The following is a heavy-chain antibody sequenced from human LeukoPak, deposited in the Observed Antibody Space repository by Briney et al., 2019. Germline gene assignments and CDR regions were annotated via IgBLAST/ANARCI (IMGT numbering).Heavy chain of an antibody. CDR3: ARGGYSYGTSFDY. D-gene: IGHD5-18*01. CDR2: SILIFGIA. V-gene: IGHV1-69*05. CDR1: GGTFSSYA. J-gene: IGHJ4*02. Sequence: SVMVSCKASGGTFSSYAFSWVRQAPGQGLVWMGWSILIFGIANYSQKFQGSVSFTTDESTITAYMELSSLRSEDTAVYYCARGGYSYGTSFDYWGQGTLVTVSS.